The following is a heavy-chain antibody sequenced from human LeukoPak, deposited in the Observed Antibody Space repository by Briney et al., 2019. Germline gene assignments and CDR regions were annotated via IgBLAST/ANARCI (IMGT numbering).Heavy chain of an antibody. CDR1: GFTFSSYA. CDR2: ISGSGGST. V-gene: IGHV3-23*01. Sequence: GGSLRLSCAASGFTFSSYAMSWVRQAPGKGLEWVSAISGSGGSTYYADSVKGRFTISRDNSKNTLYLQMNSLRAEDTAVYYCARDFGSGVTTTHAFDIWGQGTMVTVSS. CDR3: ARDFGSGVTTTHAFDI. D-gene: IGHD4-17*01. J-gene: IGHJ3*02.